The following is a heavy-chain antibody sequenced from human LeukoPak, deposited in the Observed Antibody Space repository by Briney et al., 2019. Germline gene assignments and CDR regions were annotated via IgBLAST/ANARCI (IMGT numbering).Heavy chain of an antibody. CDR3: ARDRDSSSWYDY. J-gene: IGHJ4*02. V-gene: IGHV1-2*02. CDR2: INPNSGGT. CDR1: VYTFTGYY. D-gene: IGHD6-13*01. Sequence: ASVKVSCKASVYTFTGYYMHWVRQAPGQGLEWMGWINPNSGGTNYAQKFQGRVTMTRDTSISTAYMELSRLRSDDTAVYYCARDRDSSSWYDYWGQGTLVTVSS.